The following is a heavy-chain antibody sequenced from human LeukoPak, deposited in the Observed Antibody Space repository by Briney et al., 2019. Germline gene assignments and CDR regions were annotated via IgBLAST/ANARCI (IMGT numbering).Heavy chain of an antibody. J-gene: IGHJ4*02. V-gene: IGHV3-33*01. CDR3: AREIFGSGSHPDF. CDR1: GFSFDTYA. D-gene: IGHD3-10*01. CDR2: IWHDGSHK. Sequence: GRSLRLSCAASGFSFDTYAMHWVRQAPGQGLEWVALIWHDGSHKFYSNSVRGQFTISRDNSKNTVYLQMNNLRPDDTAVYYCAREIFGSGSHPDFWGQGTLVTVSS.